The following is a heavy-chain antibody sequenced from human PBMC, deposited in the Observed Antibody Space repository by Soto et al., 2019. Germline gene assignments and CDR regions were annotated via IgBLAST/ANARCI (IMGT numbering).Heavy chain of an antibody. D-gene: IGHD2-15*01. V-gene: IGHV5-10-1*01. Sequence: PRESLNISCYVSGSTPSSYLASWVRQKSGKGLEWMGRIDPCDSQNNHSSSVRGHVTISADKSIGTAYLRWSSLKASDPAINNCPSPEVDGCCWFDFDNWRQGTGVTVS. CDR2: IDPCDSQN. CDR3: PSPEVDGCCWFDFDN. J-gene: IGHJ4*02. CDR1: GSTPSSYL.